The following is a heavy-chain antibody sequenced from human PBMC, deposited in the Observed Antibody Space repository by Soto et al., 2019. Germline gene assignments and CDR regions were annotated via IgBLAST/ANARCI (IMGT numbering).Heavy chain of an antibody. Sequence: GASVKVSCKASGYTFTSYGISWVRQAPGQGLEWMGWISAYNGNTNYAQKLQGRVTMTTDTSTSTAYMELRSLRSDDTAVYYRARDYSRYYDILTGYYQFDYWGQGTLVTVSS. D-gene: IGHD3-9*01. V-gene: IGHV1-18*01. J-gene: IGHJ4*02. CDR1: GYTFTSYG. CDR3: ARDYSRYYDILTGYYQFDY. CDR2: ISAYNGNT.